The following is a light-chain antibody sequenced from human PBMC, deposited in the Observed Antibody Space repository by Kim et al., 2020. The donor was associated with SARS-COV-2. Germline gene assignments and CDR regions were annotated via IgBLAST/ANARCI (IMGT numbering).Light chain of an antibody. Sequence: DIQMTQSPSSLSASVGDRVTITCRASQRISSSLSWYQQKPGKAPKRLIYAASSLQSGVPSRFSGSGSGTEFTLTINSLQPEDFATYYCLQNNSYPRTFGQGTRVEIK. CDR3: LQNNSYPRT. J-gene: IGKJ5*01. V-gene: IGKV1-39*01. CDR2: AAS. CDR1: QRISSS.